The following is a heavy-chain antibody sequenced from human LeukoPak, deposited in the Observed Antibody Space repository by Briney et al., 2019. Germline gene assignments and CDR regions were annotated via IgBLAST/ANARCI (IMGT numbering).Heavy chain of an antibody. CDR1: GYTFTNYD. J-gene: IGHJ3*02. Sequence: ASVKVSCKASGYTFTNYDINWVRQATGQGLEWMGWMNPRSGYTGYLQKFQGRVTMTGSTSISTAYLELHSLTSEDTAVYYCARGNRLYSSSWSSLPFDIWGQGSMVTVSS. CDR3: ARGNRLYSSSWSSLPFDI. D-gene: IGHD6-13*01. CDR2: MNPRSGYT. V-gene: IGHV1-8*01.